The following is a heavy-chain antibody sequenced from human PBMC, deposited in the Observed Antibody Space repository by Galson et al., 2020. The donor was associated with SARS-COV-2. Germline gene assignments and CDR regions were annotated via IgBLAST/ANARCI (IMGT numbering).Heavy chain of an antibody. V-gene: IGHV4-4*02. Sequence: SETLSLTCAVSGGSITSSNWWTWVRQPPGKGLEWIGKIFHSGSANYNPSLKSPVTISLDKSKNQFSLILRSVTAADTAVYYCVRDYGESHYFDYWGQGILVTVSS. D-gene: IGHD4-17*01. CDR1: GGSITSSNW. CDR3: VRDYGESHYFDY. J-gene: IGHJ4*02. CDR2: IFHSGSA.